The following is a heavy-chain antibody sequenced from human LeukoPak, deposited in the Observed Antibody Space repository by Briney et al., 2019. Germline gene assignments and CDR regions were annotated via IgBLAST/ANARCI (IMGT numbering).Heavy chain of an antibody. V-gene: IGHV4-39*07. CDR3: ARRVTITMLVAPGAFDI. CDR2: MYYSGGT. CDR1: VGSISSSNHY. D-gene: IGHD3-22*01. J-gene: IGHJ3*02. Sequence: SETLSLTCTVSVGSISSSNHYWGWIRQPPGEGLEWMGSMYYSGGTYSNPSLKSRVSMSVDTSKDQFSLKLSSVTAADTAVYYCARRVTITMLVAPGAFDIWGQGIMVIVSS.